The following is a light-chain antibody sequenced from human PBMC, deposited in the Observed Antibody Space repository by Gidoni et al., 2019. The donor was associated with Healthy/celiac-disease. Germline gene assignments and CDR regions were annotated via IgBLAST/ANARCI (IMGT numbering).Light chain of an antibody. Sequence: EIVITQSPATLSVSPGERATFSCRASQSVSSNLAWYQQKPGQAPRLLIYGASTRATGIPARFSGSGSGTEFTLTISSLQSEDFAVYYCQQYNNWPPVYTFXQXTKLEIK. J-gene: IGKJ2*01. CDR1: QSVSSN. V-gene: IGKV3-15*01. CDR3: QQYNNWPPVYT. CDR2: GAS.